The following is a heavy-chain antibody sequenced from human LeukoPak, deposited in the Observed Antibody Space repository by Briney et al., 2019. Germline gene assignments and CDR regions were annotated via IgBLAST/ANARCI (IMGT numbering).Heavy chain of an antibody. CDR3: AKDFVVVPGLVNYFDS. CDR1: GFTFSGYA. D-gene: IGHD2-2*01. V-gene: IGHV3-23*01. CDR2: IDGSGGDT. J-gene: IGHJ4*02. Sequence: GGSVRLSCAASGFTFSGYAMSWVRQAPGKGLEWVSVIDGSGGDTYYADSVKGRFTISRDNSKNRLYLRMNSLRAEDTALYYCAKDFVVVPGLVNYFDSWGQGTLVTVSS.